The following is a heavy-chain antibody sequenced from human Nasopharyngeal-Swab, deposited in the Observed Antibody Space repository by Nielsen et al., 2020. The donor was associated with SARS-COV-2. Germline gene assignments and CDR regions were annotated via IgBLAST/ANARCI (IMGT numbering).Heavy chain of an antibody. CDR1: GFTFSSYA. D-gene: IGHD4-17*01. Sequence: GESLKISCAAPGFTFSSYAMSWVRQAPGKGLEWVSAISGSGGSTYYADSVKGRFTISRDNSKNTLYLQMNSLRAEDTAVYYCAKDHVKYGDYVRYDYGMDVWGQGTTVTVSS. J-gene: IGHJ6*02. CDR2: ISGSGGST. V-gene: IGHV3-23*01. CDR3: AKDHVKYGDYVRYDYGMDV.